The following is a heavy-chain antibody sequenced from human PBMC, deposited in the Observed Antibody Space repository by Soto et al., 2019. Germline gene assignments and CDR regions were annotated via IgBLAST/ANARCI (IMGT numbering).Heavy chain of an antibody. D-gene: IGHD3-10*01. Sequence: SETLSLTCAVYGGSFSGYYWGWIRQPPGKGLEWIGEINHSGSTNYNPSLKSRVTISVDTSKNQFSLKLSSVTAADTAVYYCARGSFYSGSGSHPSGYYYYGMDVWGQGTTVTVSS. CDR3: ARGSFYSGSGSHPSGYYYYGMDV. CDR1: GGSFSGYY. CDR2: INHSGST. J-gene: IGHJ6*02. V-gene: IGHV4-34*01.